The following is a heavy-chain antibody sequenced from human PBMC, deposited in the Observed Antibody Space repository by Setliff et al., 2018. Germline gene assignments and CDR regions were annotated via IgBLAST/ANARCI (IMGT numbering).Heavy chain of an antibody. J-gene: IGHJ6*04. CDR1: GYTFTGYS. CDR2: INPNSGGT. Sequence: GASVKVSCKASGYTFTGYSMHWVRQAPGQGLEWMGRINPNSGGTNYAQKFQGRVTMTRDMSTSTVYMELSSLRSEDTAVYYCARGTDYHGSGSYWAKDVWGKGTTVTVSS. D-gene: IGHD3-10*01. V-gene: IGHV1-2*06. CDR3: ARGTDYHGSGSYWAKDV.